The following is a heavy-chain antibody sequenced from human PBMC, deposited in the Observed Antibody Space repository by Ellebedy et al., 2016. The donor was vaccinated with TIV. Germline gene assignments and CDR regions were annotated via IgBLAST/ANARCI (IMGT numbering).Heavy chain of an antibody. CDR3: LTMVREADFDY. V-gene: IGHV3-74*01. CDR1: GFSFSNYW. D-gene: IGHD3-10*01. J-gene: IGHJ4*02. Sequence: PGGSLRLSCAASGFSFSNYWMHWVRQAPGKGLVWVSRIITDGSYTDYADSVKGRFTISRDNAKNTLYLQMNSLRAEDTAVYYCLTMVREADFDYWGRGTLVTVSS. CDR2: IITDGSYT.